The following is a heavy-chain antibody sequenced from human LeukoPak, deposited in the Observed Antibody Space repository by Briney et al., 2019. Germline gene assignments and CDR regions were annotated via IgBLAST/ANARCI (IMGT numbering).Heavy chain of an antibody. J-gene: IGHJ6*03. D-gene: IGHD6-13*01. CDR2: ISAYNGNT. CDR1: GYTFTSYG. Sequence: GASVKVSCKASGYTFTSYGISWVRQAPGQGLEWMGWISAYNGNTNYAQKLQGRVTMTTDTSTSTAYMELRSLRSDDTAVYYCARFIAAAGTVYYYMDVWGKGTTVTVSS. V-gene: IGHV1-18*01. CDR3: ARFIAAAGTVYYYMDV.